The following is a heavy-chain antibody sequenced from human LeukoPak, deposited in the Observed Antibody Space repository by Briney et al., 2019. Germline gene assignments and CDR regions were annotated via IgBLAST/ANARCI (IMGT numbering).Heavy chain of an antibody. V-gene: IGHV3-23*01. D-gene: IGHD3-3*01. Sequence: GGSLRLSCAASGFTFSSYAISWVRQAPGKGLEWVPAISGSGGSTYYADSVKGRFTISRDNSKNTLYLQMNSLRAEDTAVYYCAKAATIFGVVRGRGSYYFDYWGPGTLVTVSS. CDR3: AKAATIFGVVRGRGSYYFDY. CDR2: ISGSGGST. CDR1: GFTFSSYA. J-gene: IGHJ4*02.